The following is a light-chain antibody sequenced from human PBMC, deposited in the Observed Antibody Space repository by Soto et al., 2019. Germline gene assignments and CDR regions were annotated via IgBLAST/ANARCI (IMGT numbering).Light chain of an antibody. J-gene: IGKJ4*01. V-gene: IGKV3-11*01. CDR3: QHRANWPPSVT. CDR2: DVS. CDR1: QSVGNF. Sequence: EVVLTQSPATLSLSPRARATLSCRASQSVGNFLAWYKQKPGQAPRLLIYDVSNRATGIPARFGGSGSGTDFTLTIRKLEPEDFAVYYCQHRANWPPSVTFGGGTRV.